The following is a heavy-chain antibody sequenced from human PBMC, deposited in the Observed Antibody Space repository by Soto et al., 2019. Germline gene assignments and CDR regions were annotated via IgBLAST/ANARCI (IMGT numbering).Heavy chain of an antibody. V-gene: IGHV3-33*01. CDR3: ARDGKGVVPAAMFFDY. Sequence: GGSLRLSCAASGFTFSSYGMHWVRQAPGKGLEWVAVIWYDGSNKYYADSVKGRFTISRDNSKNTLYLQMNSLRAEDTAVYYCARDGKGVVPAAMFFDYWGQGTLVTVSS. J-gene: IGHJ4*02. D-gene: IGHD2-2*01. CDR1: GFTFSSYG. CDR2: IWYDGSNK.